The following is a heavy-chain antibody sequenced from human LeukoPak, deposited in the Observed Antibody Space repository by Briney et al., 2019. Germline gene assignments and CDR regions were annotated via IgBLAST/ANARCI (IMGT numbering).Heavy chain of an antibody. J-gene: IGHJ4*02. D-gene: IGHD3-10*01. CDR3: GRSKGSGNYFDS. CDR2: ISYTGST. Sequence: SETLSLTCTVSGGSITNYYWNWIRQPPGKGLEWIGYISYTGSTNYNPSLKSRVTLSIDTSKSQFSLNLRSVTAADTATYYCGRSKGSGNYFDSWGQGTLVTASS. V-gene: IGHV4-59*01. CDR1: GGSITNYY.